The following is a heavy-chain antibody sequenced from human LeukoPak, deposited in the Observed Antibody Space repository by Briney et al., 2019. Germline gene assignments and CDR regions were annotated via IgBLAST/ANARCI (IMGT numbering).Heavy chain of an antibody. CDR3: AREEDCGTARCSNDH. Sequence: GASVKVSCKASGYTFTAYEMHWVRQAPGQGLEYVGWMNPKNGGTNSAQNFQGRVTMTWDTSVSTVYMELSRLRSDDTAVYYCAREEDCGTARCSNDHWGQGTLVTVSS. CDR2: MNPKNGGT. CDR1: GYTFTAYE. D-gene: IGHD1-1*01. V-gene: IGHV1-2*02. J-gene: IGHJ4*02.